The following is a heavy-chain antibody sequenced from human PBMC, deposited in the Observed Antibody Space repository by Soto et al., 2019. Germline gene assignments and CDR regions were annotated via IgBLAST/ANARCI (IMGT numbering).Heavy chain of an antibody. CDR3: ARARVYARGTLDF. V-gene: IGHV4-39*01. D-gene: IGHD2-8*01. J-gene: IGHJ4*02. CDR2: IYYSGST. CDR1: GGSISSSIYY. Sequence: SETLSLTCTVSGGSISSSIYYWVWLLQPPGKGLEGIGRIYYSGSTYYNPSLKSRVTISVDTSKNQFSLDMNSLTGEDPAVYYCARARVYARGTLDFWGQGTLVPVS.